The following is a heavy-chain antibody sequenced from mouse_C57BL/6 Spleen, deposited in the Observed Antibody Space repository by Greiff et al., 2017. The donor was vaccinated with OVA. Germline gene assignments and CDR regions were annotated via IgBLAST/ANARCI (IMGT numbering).Heavy chain of an antibody. Sequence: VQLQQSGPELVKPGASVKMSCKASGYTFTDYNMHWVKQSHGKSLEWIGYINPNNGGTSYNQKFKGKATLTVNKSSSTAYMELRSLTSEDSAVYYCARGGLSSSYWYFDVWGTGTTVTVSS. CDR2: INPNNGGT. J-gene: IGHJ1*03. V-gene: IGHV1-22*01. CDR1: GYTFTDYN. D-gene: IGHD1-1*01. CDR3: ARGGLSSSYWYFDV.